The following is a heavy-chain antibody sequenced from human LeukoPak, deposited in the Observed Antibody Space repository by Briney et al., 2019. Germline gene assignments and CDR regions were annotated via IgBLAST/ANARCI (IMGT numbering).Heavy chain of an antibody. D-gene: IGHD2-2*01. J-gene: IGHJ3*02. CDR2: IYYSGST. CDR3: ARVPLSYQLLDEGAFDI. V-gene: IGHV4-30-4*01. CDR1: GGSVSSINYY. Sequence: PSETLSLTCTVSGGSVSSINYYWSWIRQPPGKGLEWIGYIYYSGSTYYNPSLKSRVTISVDTSKNQFSLKLSSVTAADTAVYYCARVPLSYQLLDEGAFDIWGQGTMVTVSS.